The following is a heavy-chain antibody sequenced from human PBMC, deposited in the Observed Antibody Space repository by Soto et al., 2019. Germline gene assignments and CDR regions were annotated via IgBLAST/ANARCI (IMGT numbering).Heavy chain of an antibody. J-gene: IGHJ4*02. D-gene: IGHD6-6*01. Sequence: ASVKVSCKASGYTFTGYYMHWVRQAPGQGLEWMGWINPNSGGTNYAQKFQGRVTMTRDTSISTAYMELSRLRSDDTAVYYCARDLSIAARREGSFDYWGQGTLVTDSS. CDR3: ARDLSIAARREGSFDY. CDR2: INPNSGGT. V-gene: IGHV1-2*02. CDR1: GYTFTGYY.